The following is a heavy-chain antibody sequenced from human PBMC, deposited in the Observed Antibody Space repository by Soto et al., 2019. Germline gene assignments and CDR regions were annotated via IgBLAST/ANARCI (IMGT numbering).Heavy chain of an antibody. J-gene: IGHJ3*02. CDR1: GGSINSGDYY. CDR3: ATVPTYYYDRSGYANAFDM. Sequence: LSLTCTVSGGSINSGDYYWSWIRQPPGKGLEWIGYIYYSGSTYHNPSLKSRINISVDTSKNQFSLKLSSVTAADTAVYYCATVPTYYYDRSGYANAFDMWGQGTMVTVS. D-gene: IGHD3-22*01. CDR2: IYYSGST. V-gene: IGHV4-30-4*01.